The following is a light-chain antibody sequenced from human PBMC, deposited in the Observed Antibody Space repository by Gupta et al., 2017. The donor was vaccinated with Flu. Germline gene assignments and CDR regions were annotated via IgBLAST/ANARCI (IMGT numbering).Light chain of an antibody. CDR2: KAS. CDR3: QQEDSSSLT. CDR1: QSLSSW. Sequence: DIQMTQSPPTLSAYVGDRVTITCRASQSLSSWLAWYQQKPGKAPNLLIYKASNLESGVPSRFSGSGSGTEFTLTISSLQPDDFATYYCQQEDSSSLTFGGGTKVEI. J-gene: IGKJ4*01. V-gene: IGKV1-5*03.